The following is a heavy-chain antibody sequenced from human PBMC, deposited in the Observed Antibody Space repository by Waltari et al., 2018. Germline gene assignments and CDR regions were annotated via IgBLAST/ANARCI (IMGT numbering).Heavy chain of an antibody. CDR2: IIPILGIA. V-gene: IGHV1-69*04. CDR3: ATRQLGRYSYGPLDV. CDR1: GGTFSSYA. D-gene: IGHD5-18*01. Sequence: QVQLVQSGAEVKKPGSSVKVSCKASGGTFSSYAITWVRQAPGQGLEWMGRIIPILGIANYAQKFQGRVTITADKSTSTAYMELSSLRSEDTAVYYCATRQLGRYSYGPLDVWGQGTTVTVSS. J-gene: IGHJ6*02.